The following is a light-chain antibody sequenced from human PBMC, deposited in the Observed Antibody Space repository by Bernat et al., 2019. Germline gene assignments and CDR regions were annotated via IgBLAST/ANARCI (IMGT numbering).Light chain of an antibody. Sequence: QSVLTQPPSASGTPGQRVTISCSGSTSNIGSNYVYWYQQLPGTAPKLLIYSNNQRPSGVPDRFSGSKSGTSASLAISGLRSEDEADYHCAAWDDSLRGRVFGGGTKLTVL. J-gene: IGLJ3*02. CDR3: AAWDDSLRGRV. V-gene: IGLV1-47*01. CDR2: SNN. CDR1: TSNIGSNY.